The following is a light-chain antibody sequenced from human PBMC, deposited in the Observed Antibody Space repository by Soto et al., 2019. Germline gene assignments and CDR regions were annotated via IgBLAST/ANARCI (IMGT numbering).Light chain of an antibody. J-gene: IGLJ3*02. V-gene: IGLV2-14*01. Sequence: QSALTQPASVSGSPGQSITISCTGTSSDVGGYNHVSWYQQHSGKVPKVIIYEVSNRPSGVSDRFSGSKSGNTASLTISGLQPADEADYYCNSYTNTDTFWVFGVGTKVTVL. CDR1: SSDVGGYNH. CDR2: EVS. CDR3: NSYTNTDTFWV.